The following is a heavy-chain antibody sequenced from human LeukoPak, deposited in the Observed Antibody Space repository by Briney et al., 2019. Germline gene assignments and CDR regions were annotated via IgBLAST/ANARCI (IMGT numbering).Heavy chain of an antibody. J-gene: IGHJ6*03. D-gene: IGHD2-2*01. CDR3: ASHCSSTSCYADYCYMDV. Sequence: ASVKVSCKASGGTFSSSGISWVRQAPGQGLEWMGGIIPMIGTPNYAQKFQGRVTITADESTSTAYMELSSLRSEDTAVYYCASHCSSTSCYADYCYMDVWGKGTTVTVSS. V-gene: IGHV1-69*13. CDR2: IIPMIGTP. CDR1: GGTFSSSG.